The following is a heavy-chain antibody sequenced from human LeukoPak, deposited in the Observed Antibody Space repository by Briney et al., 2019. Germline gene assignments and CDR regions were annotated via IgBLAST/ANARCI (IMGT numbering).Heavy chain of an antibody. CDR3: AKHPAFDI. V-gene: IGHV3-48*02. CDR2: ISSSSRI. J-gene: IGHJ3*02. CDR1: GFTFSSYS. Sequence: GGSLRLSCAASGFTFSSYSMNWVRQAPGKGLEWVSYISSSSRIYYADSVKGRFTISRDNAKNSLYLQMNSLRDEDTAVYYCAKHPAFDIWGQGTMVTVSS.